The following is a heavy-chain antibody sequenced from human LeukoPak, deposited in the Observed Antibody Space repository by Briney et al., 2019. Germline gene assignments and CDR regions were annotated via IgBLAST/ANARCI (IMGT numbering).Heavy chain of an antibody. CDR2: ISNDGREK. D-gene: IGHD4/OR15-4a*01. Sequence: AGGSLRLSCEASGFTFSRYAMHWVRQTPGKGLEWVTFISNDGREKSCAGSVKGRFTVSRDNSRNTLYLQMNTLRAEDTAVYYCASDYGANCCSYFDYWGQGTLVTVSS. V-gene: IGHV3-30*04. J-gene: IGHJ4*02. CDR3: ASDYGANCCSYFDY. CDR1: GFTFSRYA.